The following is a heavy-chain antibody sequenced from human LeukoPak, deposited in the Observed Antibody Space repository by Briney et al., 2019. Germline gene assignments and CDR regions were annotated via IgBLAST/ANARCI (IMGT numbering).Heavy chain of an antibody. CDR2: ISTSGST. CDR1: GGSISSDY. CDR3: ARGPYGSGSYYNPREYYYGMDV. D-gene: IGHD3-10*01. Sequence: PSETLSLTCTVSGGSISSDYWSWIRQPAGKGLEWIGRISTSGSTNYNPSLKSRVTMSVDTSKNQFSLKLSSVTAADTAVYYCARGPYGSGSYYNPREYYYGMDVWGQGTTVTVSS. J-gene: IGHJ6*02. V-gene: IGHV4-4*07.